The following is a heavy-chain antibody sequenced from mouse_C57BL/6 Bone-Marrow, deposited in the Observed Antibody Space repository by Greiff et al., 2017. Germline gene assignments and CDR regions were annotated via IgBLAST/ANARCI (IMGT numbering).Heavy chain of an antibody. CDR2: INPNNGGT. J-gene: IGHJ3*01. CDR1: GYTVTDYY. CDR3: AGGFFWSAD. Sequence: DVQLQQSGPELVKPGASVKISCKASGYTVTDYYMNWVKQSHGKSLEWIGDINPNNGGTSYNQTFKGKATLTVDKSSSTAYMQRRSLTSEASAVYYWAGGFFWSADVGQGTLGTVSA. V-gene: IGHV1-26*01.